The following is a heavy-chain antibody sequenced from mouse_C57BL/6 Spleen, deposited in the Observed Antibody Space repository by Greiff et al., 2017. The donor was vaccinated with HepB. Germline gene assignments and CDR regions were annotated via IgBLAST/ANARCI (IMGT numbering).Heavy chain of an antibody. CDR3: AKSAITTLAFDC. Sequence: EVQLQQSGAELVKPGASVKLSCTASGFNIKDYYMNWVKQRTEQGLEWIGRIDPEDGETKYAAKFQGKATITADKSSNTAYLQLSSLTSEDTAVYFCAKSAITTLAFDCWGHGTTLSVSS. CDR1: GFNIKDYY. CDR2: IDPEDGET. J-gene: IGHJ2*01. V-gene: IGHV14-2*01. D-gene: IGHD1-1*01.